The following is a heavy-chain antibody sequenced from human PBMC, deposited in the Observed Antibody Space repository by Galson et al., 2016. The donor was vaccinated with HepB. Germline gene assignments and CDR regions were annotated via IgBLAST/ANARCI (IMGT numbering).Heavy chain of an antibody. V-gene: IGHV4-39*01. CDR2: IYYTGNT. D-gene: IGHD6-6*01. J-gene: IGHJ3*01. CDR3: SRPPSSIAAPSDAFDL. CDR1: GGSISSSNW. Sequence: ETLSLTCAVSGGSISSSNWWSWVRQPPGKGLEWIGSIYYTGNTYDNPSLKSRVTIHVDTSKNQVSLKLNSVTAADSAVYYCSRPPSSIAAPSDAFDLWGRGTVVTVSS.